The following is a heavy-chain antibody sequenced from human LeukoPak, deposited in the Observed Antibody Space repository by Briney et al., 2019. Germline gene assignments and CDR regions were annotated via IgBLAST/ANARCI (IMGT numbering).Heavy chain of an antibody. Sequence: GESLKISCKSYGFSFTSYWIGWVRQMPGKGLEWMGIIHPVDSHTRYSPSFQGQVSISADKSISTAYLQWSSLKASDTAMHYCARRGKSAFDVWGQGTMVTVSS. J-gene: IGHJ3*01. CDR3: ARRGKSAFDV. D-gene: IGHD3-16*01. CDR2: IHPVDSHT. V-gene: IGHV5-51*01. CDR1: GFSFTSYW.